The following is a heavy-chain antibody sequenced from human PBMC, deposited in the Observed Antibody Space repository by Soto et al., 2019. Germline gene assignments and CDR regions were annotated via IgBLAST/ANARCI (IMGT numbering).Heavy chain of an antibody. CDR2: ISYSAKT. CDR1: GYSITSGFY. Sequence: PSETLSLTCGVSGYSITSGFYWGWVRQSPGKGLEWIGTISYSAKTFYNPSLASRFSMAVDSSKNQFSLRLTSVTAADTALYYCTRGAGAPWVRFDSWGRGIQVTVSS. J-gene: IGHJ4*02. V-gene: IGHV4-38-2*01. CDR3: TRGAGAPWVRFDS. D-gene: IGHD3-16*01.